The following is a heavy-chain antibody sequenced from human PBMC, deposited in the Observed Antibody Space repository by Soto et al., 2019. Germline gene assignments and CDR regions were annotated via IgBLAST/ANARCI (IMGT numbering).Heavy chain of an antibody. CDR1: GGSITNDNYY. Sequence: SETLSLTCTVSGGSITNDNYYWGWIRQPPGKGLEWIGYIYYSGSSHYNPSLKSRLIISMDTSKNQRSLRLSSVTAADTAVYYCAATSWSDNSGSPYWGQGALVTVSS. CDR3: AATSWSDNSGSPY. CDR2: IYYSGSS. D-gene: IGHD3-22*01. V-gene: IGHV4-30-4*01. J-gene: IGHJ4*02.